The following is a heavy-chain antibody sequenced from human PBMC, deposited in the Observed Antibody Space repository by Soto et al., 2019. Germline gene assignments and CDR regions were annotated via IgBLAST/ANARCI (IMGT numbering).Heavy chain of an antibody. CDR1: GFTFSNAW. D-gene: IGHD6-6*01. CDR3: TTDAKLSPSSSCDY. J-gene: IGHJ4*02. Sequence: GGSLRLSCAASGFTFSNAWMNWVRQAPGKGLEWVGRIKSKTDGGTTDYAAPVKGRFTISRDDSKNTLYLQMNSLKTEDTAVYYCTTDAKLSPSSSCDYWGQGTLVTVSS. CDR2: IKSKTDGGTT. V-gene: IGHV3-15*07.